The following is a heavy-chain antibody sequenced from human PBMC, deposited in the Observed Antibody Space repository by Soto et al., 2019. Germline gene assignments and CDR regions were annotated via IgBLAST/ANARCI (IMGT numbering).Heavy chain of an antibody. D-gene: IGHD1-26*01. J-gene: IGHJ6*02. CDR2: ITGSGGST. CDR3: AKSLYSTYYYYGMDV. CDR1: GFTFSNYA. V-gene: IGHV3-23*01. Sequence: GGSLRLSCAASGFTFSNYAMNWVRQSPGKGLEWVSSITGSGGSTYYAHSVKGRFTISRDKNTLYLQMNNLRAEDTAIYYCAKSLYSTYYYYGMDVWGQGTTVTVSS.